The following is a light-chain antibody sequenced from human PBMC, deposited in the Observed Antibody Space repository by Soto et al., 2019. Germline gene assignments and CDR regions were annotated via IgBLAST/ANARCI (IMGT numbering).Light chain of an antibody. CDR3: VAWDDSLNGYVV. CDR2: SNN. J-gene: IGLJ2*01. Sequence: QSVLTQPPSASGTPGQRVTISCSGSCSNIGSNTVNWYQQLPGTAPKLVIYSNNQRPSGVPDRFSGSKSGTSASLAISGLQSEDEADYYCVAWDDSLNGYVVFGGGTKVTVL. V-gene: IGLV1-44*01. CDR1: CSNIGSNT.